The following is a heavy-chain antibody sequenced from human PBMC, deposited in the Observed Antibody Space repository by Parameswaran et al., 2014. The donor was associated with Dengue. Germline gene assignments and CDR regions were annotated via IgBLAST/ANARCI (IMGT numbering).Heavy chain of an antibody. D-gene: IGHD1-26*01. CDR2: IYYSGST. CDR3: ARQEGGSPPDNWFDP. V-gene: IGHV4-39*01. Sequence: WIRQPPGKGLEWIGSIYYSGSTYYNPSLKSRVTISVDTSKNQFSLKLSSVTAADTAVYYCARQEGGSPPDNWFDPWGQGNPGHRLL. J-gene: IGHJ5*02.